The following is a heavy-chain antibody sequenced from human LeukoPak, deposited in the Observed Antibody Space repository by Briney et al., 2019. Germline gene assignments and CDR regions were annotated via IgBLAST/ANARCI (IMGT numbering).Heavy chain of an antibody. V-gene: IGHV4-34*01. CDR2: INHSGST. CDR3: ARGHCSSTSCYTNGMDV. D-gene: IGHD2-2*02. CDR1: GGSFSGYY. J-gene: IGHJ6*02. Sequence: SETLSITCAVYGGSFSGYYSSWIRQPPGKGLEWIGEINHSGSTNYNPSLKSRVTISVDTSKNQFSLKLSSVTAADTAVYYCARGHCSSTSCYTNGMDVWGQGTTVTVSS.